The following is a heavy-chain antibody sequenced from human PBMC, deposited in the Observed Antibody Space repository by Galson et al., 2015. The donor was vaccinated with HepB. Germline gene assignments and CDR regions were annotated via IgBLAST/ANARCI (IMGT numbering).Heavy chain of an antibody. J-gene: IGHJ6*02. V-gene: IGHV3-21*04. Sequence: SLRLSCAASGFTFSSYSMNWVRQAPGKGLEWVSSISSSSSYIYYADSVKGRLTISRDNSKNTLYLQMNSLRAEDTAVYYCTRDLGVTMVRGVKGMDVWGQGTTVTVSS. D-gene: IGHD3-10*01. CDR3: TRDLGVTMVRGVKGMDV. CDR2: ISSSSSYI. CDR1: GFTFSSYS.